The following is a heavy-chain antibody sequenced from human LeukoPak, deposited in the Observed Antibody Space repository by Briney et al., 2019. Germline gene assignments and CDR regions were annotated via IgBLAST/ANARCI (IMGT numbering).Heavy chain of an antibody. CDR1: GGSISSYY. V-gene: IGHV4-59*01. CDR2: IYYSGST. J-gene: IGHJ4*02. CDR3: ARAIQDDFWSCYHFDY. D-gene: IGHD3-3*01. Sequence: SETLSLTCTVSGGSISSYYWSWLRQPPGKGLEWIGYIYYSGSTNYNPSLKSRVTISVDTSKNQFSLKLTSVTVADTAVYYCARAIQDDFWSCYHFDYWGQGTLVTVSS.